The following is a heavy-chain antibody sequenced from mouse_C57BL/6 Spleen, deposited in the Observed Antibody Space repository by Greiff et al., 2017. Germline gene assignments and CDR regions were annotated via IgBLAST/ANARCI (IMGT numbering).Heavy chain of an antibody. V-gene: IGHV2-2*01. J-gene: IGHJ4*01. CDR2: IWSGGST. D-gene: IGHD1-1*01. Sequence: VQGVESGPGLVQPSQSLSITCTVSGFSLTSYGVHWVRQSPGKGLEWLGVIWSGGSTDYNAAFISRLSISKDNSKSQVFFKMNSLQADDTAIYYCATNPYYYGSSSYAMDYWGQGTSVTVSS. CDR3: ATNPYYYGSSSYAMDY. CDR1: GFSLTSYG.